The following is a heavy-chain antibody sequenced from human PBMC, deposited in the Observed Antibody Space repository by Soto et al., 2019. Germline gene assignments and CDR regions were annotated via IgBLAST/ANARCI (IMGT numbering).Heavy chain of an antibody. CDR1: GGSISSGGYD. V-gene: IGHV4-31*03. CDR3: ARGPYDSSHFDY. J-gene: IGHJ4*02. D-gene: IGHD3-22*01. Sequence: SETLSLTCTVSGGSISSGGYDWSWIRQHPGKGLEWIGYIYYSGSTYYNPSLKSRVTISVDTSKNQFSLKLSSVTAADTAVYYCARGPYDSSHFDYWGQGTLVTVSS. CDR2: IYYSGST.